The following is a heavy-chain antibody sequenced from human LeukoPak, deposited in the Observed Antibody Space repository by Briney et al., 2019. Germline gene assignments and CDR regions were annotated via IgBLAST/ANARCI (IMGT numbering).Heavy chain of an antibody. V-gene: IGHV4-59*12. CDR3: ARGARDCTSTSCSFFDY. CDR2: IYYSGST. CDR1: GGSISSYY. Sequence: SETLSLTCTVSGGSISSYYWSWIRQPPGKGLEWIGYIYYSGSTYYNPSLKSRVTISVDRSKNQFSLRLSSVTAADTAVYYCARGARDCTSTSCSFFDYWGQGTLVTVSS. J-gene: IGHJ4*02. D-gene: IGHD2-2*01.